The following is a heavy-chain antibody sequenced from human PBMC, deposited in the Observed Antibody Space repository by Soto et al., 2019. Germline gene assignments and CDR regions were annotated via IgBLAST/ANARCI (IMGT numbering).Heavy chain of an antibody. CDR3: ARDGTGGFWSGYGPVTYGMDV. V-gene: IGHV3-30-3*01. CDR1: GFTFSSYA. CDR2: ISYDGSNK. J-gene: IGHJ6*02. Sequence: PGGSLRLSCAASGFTFSSYAMHWVRQAPGKGLEWVAVISYDGSNKYYADSVKGRFTISRDNSKNTLYLQMNSLRAEDTAVYYCARDGTGGFWSGYGPVTYGMDVWGQGTTVTVSS. D-gene: IGHD3-3*01.